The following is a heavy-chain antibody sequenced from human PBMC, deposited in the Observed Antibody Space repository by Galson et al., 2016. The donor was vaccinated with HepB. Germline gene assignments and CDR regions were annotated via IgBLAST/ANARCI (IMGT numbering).Heavy chain of an antibody. CDR2: IIPIFGTA. V-gene: IGHV1-69*13. Sequence: SVKVSCKASGGTFSSFAISWVRQAPGQGLEWMGGIIPIFGTANYAQKFQDRVTIIADESTSTAYMELNSLRFEDTAVYYCARGHIAARPWVDPWGQGTLVTDPS. CDR3: ARGHIAARPWVDP. J-gene: IGHJ5*02. D-gene: IGHD6-6*01. CDR1: GGTFSSFA.